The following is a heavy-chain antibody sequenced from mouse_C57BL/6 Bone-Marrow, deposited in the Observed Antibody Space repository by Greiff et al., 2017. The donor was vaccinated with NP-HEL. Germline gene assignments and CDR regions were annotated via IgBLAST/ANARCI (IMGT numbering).Heavy chain of an antibody. J-gene: IGHJ2*01. CDR2: ISSGSSTI. D-gene: IGHD2-4*01. CDR3: ARFDYDGNYFDY. V-gene: IGHV5-17*01. Sequence: EVKLVESGGGLVKPGGSLKLSCAASGFTFSDYGMHWVRQAPEKGLEWVAYISSGSSTIYYADTVKGRVTISRDNAKNTLFLQMTSLRSEDTAMYYCARFDYDGNYFDYWGQGTTLTVSS. CDR1: GFTFSDYG.